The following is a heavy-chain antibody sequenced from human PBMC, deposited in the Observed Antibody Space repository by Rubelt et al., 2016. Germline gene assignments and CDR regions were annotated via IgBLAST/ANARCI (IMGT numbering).Heavy chain of an antibody. CDR1: GGSISGYY. Sequence: QVQLQESGPGLVKSSETLSLTCTVSGGSISGYYWSWIRQPPGKGLEWIGNLYYRGSRNSNPSLKSRVTISVDTSKNQFSLKLRSVTAADTAVYYCARDADSTSAFNIWGQGTMVTVSS. CDR2: LYYRGSR. J-gene: IGHJ3*02. CDR3: ARDADSTSAFNI. D-gene: IGHD3/OR15-3a*01. V-gene: IGHV4-59*01.